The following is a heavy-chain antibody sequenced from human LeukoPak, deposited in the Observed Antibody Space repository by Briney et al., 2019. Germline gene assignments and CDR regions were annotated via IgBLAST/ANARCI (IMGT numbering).Heavy chain of an antibody. CDR1: GGTFSSYA. Sequence: ASVKVSCKASGGTFSSYAISWVRQAPGQGLEWMGWISPYNGNTNYAQKFQGRVTMTTDTSTTTAYMELRSLRSDDTAVYYCARDLDIVVVAAALRHYGLDVWGQGTTVTVSS. J-gene: IGHJ6*02. CDR3: ARDLDIVVVAAALRHYGLDV. V-gene: IGHV1-18*01. D-gene: IGHD2-15*01. CDR2: ISPYNGNT.